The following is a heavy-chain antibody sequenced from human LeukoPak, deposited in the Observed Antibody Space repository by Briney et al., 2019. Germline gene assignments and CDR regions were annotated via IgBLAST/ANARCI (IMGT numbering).Heavy chain of an antibody. CDR2: ISGSGGST. Sequence: GGSLRLSCAVSGFTFDDYTMHWVRQAPGKGLEWVSAISGSGGSTYYADSVKGRFTISRDNSKNTLYLQMNSLRAEDTAVYYCAKSRDGYNPYYFDYWGQGTLVTVSS. CDR1: GFTFDDYT. D-gene: IGHD5-24*01. V-gene: IGHV3-23*01. J-gene: IGHJ4*02. CDR3: AKSRDGYNPYYFDY.